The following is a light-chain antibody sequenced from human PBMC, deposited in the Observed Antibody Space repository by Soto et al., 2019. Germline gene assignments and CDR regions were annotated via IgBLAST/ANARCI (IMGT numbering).Light chain of an antibody. CDR2: DAS. Sequence: EIVLTQSPATLSLSPGERATLSCRASQSVSSYLAWYQQKPGQAPRLLIYDASNRATGIPARFRGSGSGTDFTLTISSLEPEDFAVYYCQQRSNWPPWTVGQGTKVDIK. CDR1: QSVSSY. V-gene: IGKV3-11*01. J-gene: IGKJ1*01. CDR3: QQRSNWPPWT.